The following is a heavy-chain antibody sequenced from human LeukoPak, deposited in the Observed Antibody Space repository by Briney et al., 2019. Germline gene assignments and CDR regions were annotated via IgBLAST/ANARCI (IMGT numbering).Heavy chain of an antibody. V-gene: IGHV4-59*08. CDR1: GGSISSYY. J-gene: IGHJ4*02. CDR2: IYYSGST. CDR3: ARLQRAAPDY. Sequence: SETLSLTCTVSGGSISSYYWSWIRQPPGKGLEWIGYIYYSGSTNYNPSLKSRVTISVDTSKNQFSLKLSSVTAADTAVYYRARLQRAAPDYWGQGTLVTVSS. D-gene: IGHD6-13*01.